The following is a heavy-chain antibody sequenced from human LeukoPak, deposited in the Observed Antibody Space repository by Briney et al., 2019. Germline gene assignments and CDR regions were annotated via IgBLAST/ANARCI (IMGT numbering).Heavy chain of an antibody. V-gene: IGHV3-7*01. CDR3: TRERDGRFFDY. D-gene: IGHD5-24*01. CDR2: INQEGSEK. CDR1: GLTFRSYW. J-gene: IGHJ4*02. Sequence: GSLRLSFSVSGLTFRSYWMSWVRQAPGKGVEWVANINQEGSEKYFVDSVKGRFTISRDNAKNSLHLQMNTLRAEDTAVYYCTRERDGRFFDYWGQGTLVTVSS.